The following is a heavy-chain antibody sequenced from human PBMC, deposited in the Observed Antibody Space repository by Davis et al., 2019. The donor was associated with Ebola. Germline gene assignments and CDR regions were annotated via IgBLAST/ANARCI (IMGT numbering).Heavy chain of an antibody. D-gene: IGHD2-15*01. Sequence: GESLKISCAASGFSFSSYAMSWVRQPPGKGLEWVSGLGGSGAATYYADSVKGRFTISRDNFKTTLYLEMNSLRVDDTAVYYCATNCSGASCSSGGDYWGRGTLVTVSS. CDR2: LGGSGAAT. CDR3: ATNCSGASCSSGGDY. CDR1: GFSFSSYA. J-gene: IGHJ4*02. V-gene: IGHV3-23*01.